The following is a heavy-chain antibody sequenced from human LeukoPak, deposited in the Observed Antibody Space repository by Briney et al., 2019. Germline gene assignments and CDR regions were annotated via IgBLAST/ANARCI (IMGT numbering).Heavy chain of an antibody. J-gene: IGHJ5*02. CDR2: INHSGST. CDR1: GGSFSGYY. Sequence: SETLSLTCAVYGGSFSGYYWSWIRQPPGKGLEWIGEINHSGSTNYNPSLKSRVTISVDTSKNQFSLKLSSVTAADTAVYYCAGHSASSGVRWFDPWGQGTLVTVSS. V-gene: IGHV4-34*01. D-gene: IGHD6-25*01. CDR3: AGHSASSGVRWFDP.